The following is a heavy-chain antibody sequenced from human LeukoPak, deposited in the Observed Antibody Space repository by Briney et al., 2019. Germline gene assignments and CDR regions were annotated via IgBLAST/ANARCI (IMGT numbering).Heavy chain of an antibody. CDR1: GGSISSGGYS. J-gene: IGHJ5*02. V-gene: IGHV4-30-2*01. CDR2: IYHSGST. CDR3: ARGELETGYNWFDP. Sequence: SETLSLTCAVSGGSISSGGYSWSWIRQPPGKGLEWIGYIYHSGSTYYSPSLKSRVTISVDRSKNQFSLKLSSVTAADTAVYYCARGELETGYNWFDPWGQGTLVTVSS. D-gene: IGHD1-7*01.